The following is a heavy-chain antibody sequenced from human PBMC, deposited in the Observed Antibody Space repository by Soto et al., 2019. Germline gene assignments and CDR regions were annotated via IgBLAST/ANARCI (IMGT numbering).Heavy chain of an antibody. J-gene: IGHJ3*02. D-gene: IGHD3-10*01. CDR3: AKEGGYYYGSGSLGAFDI. CDR2: ISWNSGSI. Sequence: EVQLVESGGGLVQPGRSLRLSCAASGFTFDDYAMHWVRQAPGKGLEWVSGISWNSGSIGYADSVKGRFTISRDNAKNSLYLQMHSLRAEDTALYYCAKEGGYYYGSGSLGAFDIWGQGTMVTVSS. CDR1: GFTFDDYA. V-gene: IGHV3-9*01.